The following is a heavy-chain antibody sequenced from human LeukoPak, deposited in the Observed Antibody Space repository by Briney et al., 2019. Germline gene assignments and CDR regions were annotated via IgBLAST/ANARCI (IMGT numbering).Heavy chain of an antibody. CDR3: ARVGVVVAATAYYFDY. J-gene: IGHJ4*02. D-gene: IGHD2-15*01. V-gene: IGHV4-39*01. CDR1: GGSISSSSYY. CDR2: IYYSGRT. Sequence: SETLSLTCTVSGGSISSSSYYWGWIRQPPGKGLEWIGSIYYSGRTYYNPSLKSRVTISVDTSKNQFSLKLSSVTAADTAVYYCARVGVVVAATAYYFDYWGQGTLVTVSS.